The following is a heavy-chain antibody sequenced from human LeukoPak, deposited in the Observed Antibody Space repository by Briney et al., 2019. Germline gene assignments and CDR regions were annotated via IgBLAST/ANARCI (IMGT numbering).Heavy chain of an antibody. CDR1: GFTLGDYA. Sequence: GGSLRLSCTPSGFTLGDYAMSWVRQAPREGLEWVGFIRSKAYGGTTEYAPSVKGRFTISRDDSKSIAYLQMNRLKTEDTAVYYCTRVIVGANIRFDPWGQGTLVTVSS. CDR2: IRSKAYGGTT. V-gene: IGHV3-49*04. D-gene: IGHD1-26*01. CDR3: TRVIVGANIRFDP. J-gene: IGHJ5*02.